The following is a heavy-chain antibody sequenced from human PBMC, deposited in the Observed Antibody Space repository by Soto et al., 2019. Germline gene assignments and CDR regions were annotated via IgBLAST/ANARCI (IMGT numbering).Heavy chain of an antibody. CDR3: ASRWSAADNWFDP. Sequence: QVQLQESGPGLVKPSQTLSLTCTVSGGSISSGDYYWSWIRQPPGKGLEWIGYIYYSGSTYYNPTLKSRVTISVDTSKNQFSLKLSSVTAADTAVYYCASRWSAADNWFDPWGQGTLVTVSS. CDR1: GGSISSGDYY. CDR2: IYYSGST. D-gene: IGHD6-13*01. J-gene: IGHJ5*02. V-gene: IGHV4-30-4*01.